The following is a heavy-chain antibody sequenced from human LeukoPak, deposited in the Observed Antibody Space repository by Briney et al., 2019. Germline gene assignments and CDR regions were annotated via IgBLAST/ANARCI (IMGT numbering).Heavy chain of an antibody. V-gene: IGHV3-9*03. D-gene: IGHD6-19*01. CDR2: ISWNSGSI. Sequence: GGSLRLSCAASGFTFDDYAMHWVRQAPGKGLEWVSGISWNSGSIGYADSVKGRFTISRDNAKNSLYLQMNSLRAEDMALYYCAKDEGSGWPSDAFDIWGQGTMVTVSS. CDR1: GFTFDDYA. J-gene: IGHJ3*02. CDR3: AKDEGSGWPSDAFDI.